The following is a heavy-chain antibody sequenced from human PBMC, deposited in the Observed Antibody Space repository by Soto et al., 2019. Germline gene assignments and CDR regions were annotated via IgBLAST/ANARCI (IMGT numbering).Heavy chain of an antibody. J-gene: IGHJ6*02. CDR2: ISYDGSNK. D-gene: IGHD4-17*01. CDR1: GFTFSSYA. Sequence: GGSLRLSCAASGFTFSSYAMHWVRQAPGKGLEWVAVISYDGSNKYYADSVKGRFTISRDNSKNTLYLQMNSLRAEDTAVYYCARVPGTTGSYYYYGMDVWGQGTTVTVSS. CDR3: ARVPGTTGSYYYYGMDV. V-gene: IGHV3-30-3*01.